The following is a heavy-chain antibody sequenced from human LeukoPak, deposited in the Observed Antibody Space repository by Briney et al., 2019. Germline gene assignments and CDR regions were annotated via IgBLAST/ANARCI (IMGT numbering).Heavy chain of an antibody. CDR1: GFTFSSYA. CDR2: ISGSGGST. CDR3: AKMGRDGYYYYGMDV. V-gene: IGHV3-23*01. D-gene: IGHD1-26*01. J-gene: IGHJ6*02. Sequence: PGGSLRLSCAASGFTFSSYAMSWVRQAPGKGLEWVSAISGSGGSTYYADSVKGRFTISRDNSKNTLYLQMNSLRAEDTAVYYCAKMGRDGYYYYGMDVWGQGTTVTVSS.